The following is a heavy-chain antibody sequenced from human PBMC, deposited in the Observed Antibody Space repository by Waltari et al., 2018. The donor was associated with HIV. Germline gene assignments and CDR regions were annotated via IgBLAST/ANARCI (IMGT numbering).Heavy chain of an antibody. CDR1: GFTFRSYW. Sequence: EVQLVESGGGLVQPGGSLRLSCSASGFTFRSYWMPWVRQAPGKGLVWVSGINRDGSTIRYADSVKGRFTISRDNAKNTLYLQMNSLRAEDTAVYYCARDGRAYSGIPGGMDVWGQGTTVTVSS. J-gene: IGHJ6*02. D-gene: IGHD1-26*01. V-gene: IGHV3-74*01. CDR3: ARDGRAYSGIPGGMDV. CDR2: INRDGSTI.